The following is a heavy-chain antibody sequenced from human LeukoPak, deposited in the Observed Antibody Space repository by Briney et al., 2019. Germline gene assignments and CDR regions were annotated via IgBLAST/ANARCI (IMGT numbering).Heavy chain of an antibody. CDR3: ARESDYVWGSYRPTGAFDI. CDR1: GYTFTSYY. D-gene: IGHD3-16*02. Sequence: ASVKVSCKASGYTFTSYYMHWVRQAPGQGLEWMGIINPSGGSTSYAQKFQGRVTMTRDTSTSTVYMELSSLRSEDTAVYYCARESDYVWGSYRPTGAFDIWGQGTMVTVSS. V-gene: IGHV1-46*01. J-gene: IGHJ3*02. CDR2: INPSGGST.